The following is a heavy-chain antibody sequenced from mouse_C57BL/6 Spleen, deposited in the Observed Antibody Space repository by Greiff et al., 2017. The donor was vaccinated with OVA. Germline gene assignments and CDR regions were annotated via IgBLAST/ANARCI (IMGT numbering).Heavy chain of an antibody. J-gene: IGHJ1*03. CDR1: GYTFTDYY. CDR3: ARSAHWYFDV. CDR2: IYPGSGNT. Sequence: VKLKQSGAELVRPGASVKLSCKASGYTFTDYYINWVKQRPGQGLEWIARIYPGSGNTYYNEKFKGKATLTAEKSSSTAYMQLSSLTSEDSAVYFCARSAHWYFDVWGTGTTVTVSS. V-gene: IGHV1-76*01.